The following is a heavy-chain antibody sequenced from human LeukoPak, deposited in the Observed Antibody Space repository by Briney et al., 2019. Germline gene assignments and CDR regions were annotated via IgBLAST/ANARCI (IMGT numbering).Heavy chain of an antibody. D-gene: IGHD3-16*02. Sequence: SETLSLTCTVSGYSISSDYYWGWIRQPPGKGLEWIGFIYHSGSTHYNPSLKSRVTISVDTSKNQFSLKLSSVTAADTAVYYCARYDVWGTYRAFDYLGQGTLVTVSS. CDR3: ARYDVWGTYRAFDY. CDR2: IYHSGST. CDR1: GYSISSDYY. V-gene: IGHV4-38-2*02. J-gene: IGHJ4*02.